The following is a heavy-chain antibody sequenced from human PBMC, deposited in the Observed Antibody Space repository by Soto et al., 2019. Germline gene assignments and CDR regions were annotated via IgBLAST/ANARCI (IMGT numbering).Heavy chain of an antibody. J-gene: IGHJ4*02. Sequence: ASVKVSCKASGYTFTSYGISWVRQAPGQGLEWMGWLSAYTGNTNYAQKLQGRLTMTTDTSTSTAYMEMRSLRSDDTAVYYCARGVIAVAATAFDYWCQGTLVTVSS. D-gene: IGHD6-19*01. V-gene: IGHV1-18*01. CDR3: ARGVIAVAATAFDY. CDR2: LSAYTGNT. CDR1: GYTFTSYG.